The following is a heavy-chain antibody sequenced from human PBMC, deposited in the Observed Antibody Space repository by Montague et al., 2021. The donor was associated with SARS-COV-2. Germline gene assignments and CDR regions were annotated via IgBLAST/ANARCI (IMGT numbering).Heavy chain of an antibody. V-gene: IGHV4-31*03. CDR2: IYYRGST. CDR3: ARHNGYDAVFDC. CDR1: GASMNSGGDD. D-gene: IGHD5-12*01. J-gene: IGHJ4*02. Sequence: TLSPTCTVSGASMNSGGDDWSWVRQSPGTGLEWIGFIYYRGSTYYNPSLKSRVTISVDTSQNQFSLRLSSVTAADTAVYYCARHNGYDAVFDCWGQGTLSPSPQ.